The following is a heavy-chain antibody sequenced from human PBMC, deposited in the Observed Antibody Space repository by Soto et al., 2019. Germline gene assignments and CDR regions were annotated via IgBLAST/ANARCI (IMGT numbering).Heavy chain of an antibody. CDR2: IDNSGST. CDR3: ERGGQDFWSGPFDY. J-gene: IGHJ4*02. Sequence: PSETLSLTCPDSGCSISNYFCNWIRQPAGKGLEWIGRIDNSGSTNYNPSLKSRITMSADTSRNQFSLKLNSVTAADTAVYYCERGGQDFWSGPFDYWGQGALVTVSS. D-gene: IGHD3-3*01. V-gene: IGHV4-4*07. CDR1: GCSISNYF.